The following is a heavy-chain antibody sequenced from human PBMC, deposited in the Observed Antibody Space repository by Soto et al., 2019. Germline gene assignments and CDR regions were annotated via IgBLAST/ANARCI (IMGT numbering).Heavy chain of an antibody. J-gene: IGHJ4*02. CDR2: IDPIFGTT. Sequence: QVQLVQSGAEVKKPGSSVMVSCKFSGDTFNSHAITWVRQAPGQGLEWMGGIDPIFGTTYYAQKFQGRVTITANESTTIAYMEVSNLRSEDTAMYYCASRYWSPALLDYWGQGTLLTVSS. D-gene: IGHD2-2*01. CDR1: GDTFNSHA. CDR3: ASRYWSPALLDY. V-gene: IGHV1-69*12.